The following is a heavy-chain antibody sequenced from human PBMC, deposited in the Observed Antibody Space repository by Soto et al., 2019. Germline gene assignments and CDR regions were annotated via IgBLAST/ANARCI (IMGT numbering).Heavy chain of an antibody. CDR1: GYTFTNYA. CDR2: INGDNGNT. V-gene: IGHV1-3*05. Sequence: QVQLVQSGAEEKKPGASVKVSCKTSGYTFTNYAMPWVRQAPGQRLGWMGWINGDNGNTKYSQNFQGRVTITRDTSANTVYMELSSLRSEDTAVYYCARGPTTTDYGEWFDPWGQGTLVTVSS. CDR3: ARGPTTTDYGEWFDP. J-gene: IGHJ5*02. D-gene: IGHD4-17*01.